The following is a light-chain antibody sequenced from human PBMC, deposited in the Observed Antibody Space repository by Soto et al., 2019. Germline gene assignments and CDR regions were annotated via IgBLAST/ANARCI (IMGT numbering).Light chain of an antibody. J-gene: IGKJ5*01. V-gene: IGKV1-39*01. CDR2: AAS. CDR1: ESIARH. CDR3: QQTYSTLSIT. Sequence: DLQMTQSPSSLSASVGDRVTITCRASESIARHLNWYQQKPGKAPNLLIYAASSLQNGVQSRFRVGGSGTDFALTINNLQPEDFATYYCQQTYSTLSITCGHGTRLEIK.